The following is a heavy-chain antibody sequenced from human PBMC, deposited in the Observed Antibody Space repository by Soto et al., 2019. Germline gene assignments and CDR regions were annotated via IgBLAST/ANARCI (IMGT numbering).Heavy chain of an antibody. V-gene: IGHV3-23*01. CDR3: AKSRGDSWTTYFFDY. D-gene: IGHD4-4*01. CDR2: ISGSGQTT. J-gene: IGHJ4*02. Sequence: GGSVRLSCAASGVSFSSYSLSWLRQAPGKGLEWVSGISGSGQTTHYKDSVKGRFTISRDNFRNTLYLQVNSLRAEDTAIYFCAKSRGDSWTTYFFDYWGQGALVTVSS. CDR1: GVSFSSYS.